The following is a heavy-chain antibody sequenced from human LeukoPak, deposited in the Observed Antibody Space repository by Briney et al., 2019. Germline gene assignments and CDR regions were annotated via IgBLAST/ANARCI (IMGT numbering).Heavy chain of an antibody. D-gene: IGHD6-13*01. J-gene: IGHJ4*02. V-gene: IGHV1-2*02. CDR2: INPNTGGT. CDR1: GYTFTGYY. Sequence: ASVKVSCKASGYTFTGYYMYWLRQAPGQGLEWMGWINPNTGGTNYAQKFQGRVTMTRDTSISTAYMDLSRLRSDDTAVYYCARGDSSSRFDYWGQGTLVTVSS. CDR3: ARGDSSSRFDY.